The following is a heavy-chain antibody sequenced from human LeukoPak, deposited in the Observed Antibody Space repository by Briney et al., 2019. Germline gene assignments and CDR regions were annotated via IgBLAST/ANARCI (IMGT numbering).Heavy chain of an antibody. V-gene: IGHV3-53*01. CDR3: AIPGFDYYDYEWGTYPYVPPQ. J-gene: IGHJ4*02. D-gene: IGHD3-16*02. Sequence: GGSLRLSCAASGFTVSSNYMSWVRQAPGKGLEWVSVIYSGGSTYYADSVKGRFTISRDNSKNTLYLQMNSLRAEDTAVYYCAIPGFDYYDYEWGTYPYVPPQWGQGTLVTVSS. CDR1: GFTVSSNY. CDR2: IYSGGST.